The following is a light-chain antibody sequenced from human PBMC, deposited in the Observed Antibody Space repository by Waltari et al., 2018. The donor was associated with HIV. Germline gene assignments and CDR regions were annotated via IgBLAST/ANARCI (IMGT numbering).Light chain of an antibody. J-gene: IGKJ1*01. CDR1: QSISTW. CDR3: QQYNSFTWT. Sequence: DIQMTQSPSTLSASVGDRGTITCRASQSISTWLAWYQQKPGKAPKLLIYKASTLESGVPSRFSDSVSGTEFTLTISSLQPDDFATYYCQQYNSFTWTFGQGTKVEIE. CDR2: KAS. V-gene: IGKV1-5*03.